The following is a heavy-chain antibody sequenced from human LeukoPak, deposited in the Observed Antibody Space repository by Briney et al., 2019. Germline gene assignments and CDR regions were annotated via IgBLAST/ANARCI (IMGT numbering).Heavy chain of an antibody. V-gene: IGHV3-30*03. CDR3: ARVLGPAGKQKKSPSGAFDI. CDR2: ISYDGSNK. D-gene: IGHD3-10*01. CDR1: GYTFTGYY. Sequence: SCKASGYTFTGYYMHWVRQAPGKGLEWVAVISYDGSNKYYADSVKGRFTISRDNSKNTLYLQMNSLRAEDTAVYYCARVLGPAGKQKKSPSGAFDIWGQGTMVTVSS. J-gene: IGHJ3*02.